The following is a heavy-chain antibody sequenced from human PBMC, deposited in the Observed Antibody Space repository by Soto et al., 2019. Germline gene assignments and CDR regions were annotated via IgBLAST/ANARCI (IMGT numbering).Heavy chain of an antibody. J-gene: IGHJ6*02. V-gene: IGHV1-2*04. CDR3: ARGGYSSSWQLSYYYYYGMDV. CDR2: INPNSGGT. D-gene: IGHD6-13*01. Sequence: GASVKVSCKASGYTFTGYYMHWVRQAPGQGLEGMGWINPNSGGTNYAQKFQGWVTMTRDTSISTAYMELSRLRSDDTAVYYCARGGYSSSWQLSYYYYYGMDVWGQGTTVTVSS. CDR1: GYTFTGYY.